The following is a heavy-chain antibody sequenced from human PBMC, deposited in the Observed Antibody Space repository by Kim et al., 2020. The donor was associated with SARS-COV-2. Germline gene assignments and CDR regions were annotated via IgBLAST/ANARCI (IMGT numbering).Heavy chain of an antibody. CDR3: ARVLRGALVRGSYYNWFDP. CDR1: GGSISSYY. D-gene: IGHD3-16*01. Sequence: SETLSLTCTVSGGSISSYYWSWIRQPPGKGLEWIGYIYYSGSTNYNPSLKSRVTISVDTSKNQFSLKLSSVTAADTAVYYCARVLRGALVRGSYYNWFDPWGQGTLVTVSS. CDR2: IYYSGST. J-gene: IGHJ5*02. V-gene: IGHV4-59*01.